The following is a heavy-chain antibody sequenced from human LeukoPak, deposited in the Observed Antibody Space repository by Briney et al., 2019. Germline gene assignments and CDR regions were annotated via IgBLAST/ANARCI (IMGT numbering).Heavy chain of an antibody. Sequence: GRSLRLSCAASGFTFSSYAMHWVRQAPGKGLEWVAVISYDGSNKYYADSVKGRFTISRDNSKNTLYLQMNSLRAEDTAVYYCAKDIGHSGYDSHFDYWGQGTLVTVSS. D-gene: IGHD5-12*01. CDR2: ISYDGSNK. V-gene: IGHV3-30-3*01. CDR1: GFTFSSYA. CDR3: AKDIGHSGYDSHFDY. J-gene: IGHJ4*02.